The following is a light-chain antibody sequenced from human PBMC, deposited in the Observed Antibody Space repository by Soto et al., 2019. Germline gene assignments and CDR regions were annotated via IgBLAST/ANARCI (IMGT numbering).Light chain of an antibody. J-gene: IGKJ1*01. CDR1: QTVSNK. V-gene: IGKV3-20*01. CDR2: DAS. Sequence: EIVLTQSPGTLSLSPGERATLSCRASQTVSNKLAWYQHKPGQAPRLLIYDASNRATGIPDRFSGSGSGTDFTLTISRLEPEDFAVYYCQQYGSSRWTFGQGTKVDIK. CDR3: QQYGSSRWT.